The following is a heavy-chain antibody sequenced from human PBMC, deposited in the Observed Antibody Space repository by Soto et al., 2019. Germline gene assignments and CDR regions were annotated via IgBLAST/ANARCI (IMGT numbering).Heavy chain of an antibody. CDR1: GGSISSGGYY. CDR3: ARSRAAGPYYYYGMDV. Sequence: PSETLSLTCTVSGGSISSGGYYWSWIRQHPGKGLEWIGYIYYSGSTYYNPSLKSRVTISVDTSKNQFSLKVNSVTAADTAVCYCARSRAAGPYYYYGMDVWGQGTSVTVSS. D-gene: IGHD3-10*01. CDR2: IYYSGST. J-gene: IGHJ6*02. V-gene: IGHV4-31*03.